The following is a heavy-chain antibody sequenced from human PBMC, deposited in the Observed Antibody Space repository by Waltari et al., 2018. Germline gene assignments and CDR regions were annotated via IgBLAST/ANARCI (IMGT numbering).Heavy chain of an antibody. CDR2: INHSGST. CDR3: ARGVREVQWLANYYYYYGMDV. CDR1: GGSFSGYY. D-gene: IGHD6-19*01. J-gene: IGHJ6*02. Sequence: QVQLQQWGAGLLKPSETLSLTCAVYGGSFSGYYCSWIRQPPGKGLEWIGEINHSGSTNYNPSLKSRVTISVDTSKNQFSLKLSSVTAADTAVYYCARGVREVQWLANYYYYYGMDVWGQGTTVTVSS. V-gene: IGHV4-34*01.